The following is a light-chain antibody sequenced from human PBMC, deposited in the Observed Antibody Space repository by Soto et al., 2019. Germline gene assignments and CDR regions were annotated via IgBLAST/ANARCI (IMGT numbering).Light chain of an antibody. J-gene: IGKJ4*01. Sequence: IQMTQSPSTLSASVGDRFTITCRASQSISTWLAWYQQKPGKAPKLLIYKASNLEDGVPSRFSGSGSGTEFTITISSLQPDDFATYYCQQYNTYPLTFGGGTTVEIK. V-gene: IGKV1-5*03. CDR2: KAS. CDR1: QSISTW. CDR3: QQYNTYPLT.